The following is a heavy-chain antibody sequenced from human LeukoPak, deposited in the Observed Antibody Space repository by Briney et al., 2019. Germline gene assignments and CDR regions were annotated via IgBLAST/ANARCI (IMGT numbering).Heavy chain of an antibody. D-gene: IGHD6-13*01. CDR1: GYTFTSYY. CDR2: INPSSGGT. J-gene: IGHJ4*02. Sequence: ASVKVSCKASGYTFTSYYVHWVRQAPGQGLEWMGIINPSSGGTTYAQKFQGRVTMTRDMPTSTVYMELSSLRSEDTAVYYCARDLDGSSWYLDSWGQGTLVAVSS. CDR3: ARDLDGSSWYLDS. V-gene: IGHV1-46*01.